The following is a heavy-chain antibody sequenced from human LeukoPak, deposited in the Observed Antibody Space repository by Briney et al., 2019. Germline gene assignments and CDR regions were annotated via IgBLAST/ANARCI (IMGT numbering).Heavy chain of an antibody. CDR2: ISAYNGNT. J-gene: IGHJ6*02. CDR3: ARRHCSSSSCHYYYYYMDV. Sequence: ASVKVSCKASGYTFTSYGISWVRQAPGQGLEWMGWISAYNGNTNYAQKLQGRVTMTTDTSTSTAYMELRSLTSDDTAVYYCARRHCSSSSCHYYYYYMDVWGQGTTVTVSS. D-gene: IGHD2-2*01. V-gene: IGHV1-18*01. CDR1: GYTFTSYG.